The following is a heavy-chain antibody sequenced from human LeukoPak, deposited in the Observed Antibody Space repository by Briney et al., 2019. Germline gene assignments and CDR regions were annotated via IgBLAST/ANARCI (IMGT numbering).Heavy chain of an antibody. D-gene: IGHD6-13*01. CDR2: INHSGST. V-gene: IGHV4-34*01. CDR1: GGSFSGYY. Sequence: PSETLSLTCAVYGGSFSGYYWSWIRQPPGKGLEWIGEINHSGSTNYNPSLKSRVTISVDTSKNQFSLKLSSVTAADTAVYYCARASPSLIAAAGTQVDYWGQGTLVTVSS. CDR3: ARASPSLIAAAGTQVDY. J-gene: IGHJ4*02.